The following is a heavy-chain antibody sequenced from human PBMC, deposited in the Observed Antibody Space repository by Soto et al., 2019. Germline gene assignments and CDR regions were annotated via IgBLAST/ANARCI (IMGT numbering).Heavy chain of an antibody. Sequence: QITLKEAGPTLVKPTQPLTLTCTFSGFSLSTSGVGVAWIRLPPGEALEWLALIYWDDDERYSPSLENRLTITKVTSKNQWVLTWTDMDPVATATYYCAHRRDPAGVNWFDPWGQGTLVTVSS. J-gene: IGHJ5*02. V-gene: IGHV2-5*02. D-gene: IGHD6-25*01. CDR2: IYWDDDE. CDR3: AHRRDPAGVNWFDP. CDR1: GFSLSTSGVG.